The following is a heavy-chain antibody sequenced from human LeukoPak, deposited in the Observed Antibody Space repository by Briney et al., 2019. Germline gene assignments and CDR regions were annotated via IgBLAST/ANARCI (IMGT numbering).Heavy chain of an antibody. CDR2: ITSGTTYI. CDR1: GFTFSDYN. V-gene: IGHV3-21*01. D-gene: IGHD6-6*01. J-gene: IGHJ4*02. CDR3: ARWPYSSSYYFDY. Sequence: AGGSLRLSCAASGFTFSDYNMNWVRQSPEKGLEWVSSITSGTTYIYYADSVRGRFTLSRDNAKNSLYLQMNSLRAEDTAVYYCARWPYSSSYYFDYWGQGTLVTVSS.